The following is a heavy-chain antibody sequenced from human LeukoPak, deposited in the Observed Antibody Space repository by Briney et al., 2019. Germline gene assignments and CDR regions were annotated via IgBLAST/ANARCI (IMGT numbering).Heavy chain of an antibody. D-gene: IGHD3-10*01. CDR3: AKDGNFRVPGED. Sequence: PGGSLRLSCAASGLTFSRNAMSWVRQAPGKGLEWVAFIRYDSSNRYYADSVKGRLTISRDNSKNTLYLQMNSLRPDDTALYYCAKDGNFRVPGEDWGQGTLVTVSS. CDR2: IRYDSSNR. V-gene: IGHV3-30*02. CDR1: GLTFSRNA. J-gene: IGHJ4*02.